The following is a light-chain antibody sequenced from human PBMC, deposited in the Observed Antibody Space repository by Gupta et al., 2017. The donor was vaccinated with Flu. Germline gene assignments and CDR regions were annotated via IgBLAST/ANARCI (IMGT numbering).Light chain of an antibody. CDR1: KMGDKY. CDR2: QDT. V-gene: IGLV3-1*01. CDR3: QACDSITAGV. Sequence: SYELTQPPSMSVSPGQTATITCTGDKMGDKYACWYQQKPGQSPILVIYQDTKRPSGIPERFSGSNSGNTATLTISGAQAMDEADYYCQACDSITAGVFGTGTKVTVL. J-gene: IGLJ1*01.